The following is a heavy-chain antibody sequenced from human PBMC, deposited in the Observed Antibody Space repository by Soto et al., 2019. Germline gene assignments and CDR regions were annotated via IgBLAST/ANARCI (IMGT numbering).Heavy chain of an antibody. CDR3: ARVVYGSGSYRRYYYYMDV. J-gene: IGHJ6*03. D-gene: IGHD3-10*01. V-gene: IGHV3-66*01. CDR2: IYSGGST. CDR1: GFTVSSNY. Sequence: GGSLRLSCASSGFTVSSNYMSWVRQAPGKGLEWVSVIYSGGSTYYADSVKGRFTISRDNSKNTLYLQMNSLRAEDTAVYYCARVVYGSGSYRRYYYYMDVWGKGTTVPVSS.